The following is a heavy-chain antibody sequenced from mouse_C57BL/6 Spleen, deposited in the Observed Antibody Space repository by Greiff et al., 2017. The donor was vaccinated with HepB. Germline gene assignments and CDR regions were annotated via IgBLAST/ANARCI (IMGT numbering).Heavy chain of an antibody. V-gene: IGHV5-17*01. Sequence: EVKLVESGGGLVKPGGSLKLSCAASGFTFSDYGMHWVRQAPEKGLEWVAYISSGSSTINYADTVKGRFTISRDNAKNTLFLQMTSLRSEDTAMYYCAGEGYGYEFDYWGQGTTLTVSS. CDR2: ISSGSSTI. D-gene: IGHD2-2*01. CDR3: AGEGYGYEFDY. CDR1: GFTFSDYG. J-gene: IGHJ2*01.